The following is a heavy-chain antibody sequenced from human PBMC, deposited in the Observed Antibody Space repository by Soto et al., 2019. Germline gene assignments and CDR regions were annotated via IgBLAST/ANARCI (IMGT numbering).Heavy chain of an antibody. J-gene: IGHJ5*02. CDR1: GASIIGFY. CDR2: IYATGTT. Sequence: SETLSLTCSVSGASIIGFYWSWIRKSAGKGLEWIGRIYATGTTDYNPSLKSRVMMSVDTSKKQFSLKLRSVTAADTAVYYCVRDGTKTLRDWFDPWGQGISVTVSS. D-gene: IGHD1-1*01. V-gene: IGHV4-4*07. CDR3: VRDGTKTLRDWFDP.